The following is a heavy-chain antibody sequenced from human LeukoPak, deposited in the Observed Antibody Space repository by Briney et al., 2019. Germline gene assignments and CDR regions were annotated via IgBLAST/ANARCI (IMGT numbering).Heavy chain of an antibody. CDR2: IYYSGST. V-gene: IGHV4-59*01. CDR1: GGSISSYY. Sequence: PSETLSLTCTVSGGSISSYYWSWIRQPPGKGLEWIGYIYYSGSTNYNPSLKSRVTISVDTSKNQFSLKLSSVTAADTAVYYCARGTVTYRMSLFDYWGQGTLVTVSS. CDR3: ARGTVTYRMSLFDY. D-gene: IGHD4-11*01. J-gene: IGHJ4*02.